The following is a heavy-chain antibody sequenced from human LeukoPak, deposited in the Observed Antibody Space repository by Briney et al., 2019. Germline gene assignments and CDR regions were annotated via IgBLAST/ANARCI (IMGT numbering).Heavy chain of an antibody. J-gene: IGHJ4*02. Sequence: GRSLRLSCAASGFTFSSYAMHWVRQAPGKGLEWVAVISYDGSNKYYADSVKGRFTISRDNSKNTLYLQMNSLRAEDTAVYYCAKVAARDSSGYYSHFDYWGQGTLVTVSS. CDR1: GFTFSSYA. V-gene: IGHV3-30-3*01. CDR3: AKVAARDSSGYYSHFDY. CDR2: ISYDGSNK. D-gene: IGHD3-22*01.